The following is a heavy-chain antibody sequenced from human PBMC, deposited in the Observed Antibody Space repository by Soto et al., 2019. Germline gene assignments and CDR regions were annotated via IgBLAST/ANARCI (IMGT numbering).Heavy chain of an antibody. CDR2: LSDSGDSI. Sequence: EVQLLESGGGLVQPGRSLRLSCTASGFTFSSHAMTWVRQAPGKGLEWVSGLSDSGDSIYYADSVKGRFTIYRDNSMHTLYLQMNTLRVEDTAVYYCAKVSSSWYAGFFDLWGQGTLVTVSS. V-gene: IGHV3-23*01. CDR1: GFTFSSHA. J-gene: IGHJ4*02. CDR3: AKVSSSWYAGFFDL. D-gene: IGHD6-13*01.